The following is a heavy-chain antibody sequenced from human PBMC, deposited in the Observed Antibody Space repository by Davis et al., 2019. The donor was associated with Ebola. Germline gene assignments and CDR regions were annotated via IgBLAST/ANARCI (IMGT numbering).Heavy chain of an antibody. Sequence: GESLKISCAASGFTFSGSAMHWVRQASGKGLEWAGRIRSKANSYATAYAASVKGRFTISRDDSKNTAYLQMNSLKTEDTAVYYCTQTSGDVDYWGQGTLVTVSS. CDR1: GFTFSGSA. D-gene: IGHD4-17*01. CDR2: IRSKANSYAT. J-gene: IGHJ4*02. CDR3: TQTSGDVDY. V-gene: IGHV3-73*01.